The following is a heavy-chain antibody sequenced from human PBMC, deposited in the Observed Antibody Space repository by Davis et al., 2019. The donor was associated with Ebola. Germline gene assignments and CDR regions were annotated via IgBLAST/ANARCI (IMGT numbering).Heavy chain of an antibody. J-gene: IGHJ3*02. CDR3: ARDRLLDYDGFDI. CDR2: ISGSGGTI. CDR1: GFTFSSYA. V-gene: IGHV3-23*01. Sequence: GGSLRPSCPASGFTFSSYAMSWVRQAPGKGLEWVSAISGSGGTIYYADSVKGRFTISRDNAKNSLYLQMNSLRAEDTAVYYGARDRLLDYDGFDIWGQGTMVTVSS. D-gene: IGHD6-25*01.